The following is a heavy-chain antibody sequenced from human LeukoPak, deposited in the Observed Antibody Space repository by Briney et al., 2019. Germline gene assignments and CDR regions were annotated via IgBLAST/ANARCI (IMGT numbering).Heavy chain of an antibody. CDR3: ARGFDSSGYYYNYFEY. Sequence: PRRSLRLSCAASGFTFSSYGMHWVRQAPGKGLEWVAVIWYDGSNKYYADSVKGRFTISRDNSMNTLYVQMNSLRVEDTAVYYCARGFDSSGYYYNYFEYWGQGTLVTASS. CDR1: GFTFSSYG. J-gene: IGHJ4*02. D-gene: IGHD3-22*01. V-gene: IGHV3-33*01. CDR2: IWYDGSNK.